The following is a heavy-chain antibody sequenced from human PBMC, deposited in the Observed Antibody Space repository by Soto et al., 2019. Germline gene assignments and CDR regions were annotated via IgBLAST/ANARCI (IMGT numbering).Heavy chain of an antibody. V-gene: IGHV4-61*02. CDR3: ARGKYYSDSSGSWGFDY. CDR1: GGSVSSGNYY. Sequence: SETLSLTCTVSGGSVSSGNYYWSWIRQPAGKGLEWIGRIYSTGSTNYNPSLKSRVTMLVDTPKNQFSLKLNSVTAADTAVYYCARGKYYSDSSGSWGFDYWGQGTLVTVSS. D-gene: IGHD3-22*01. CDR2: IYSTGST. J-gene: IGHJ4*02.